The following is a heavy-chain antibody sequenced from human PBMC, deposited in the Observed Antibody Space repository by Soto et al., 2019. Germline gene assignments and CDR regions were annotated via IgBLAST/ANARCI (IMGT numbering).Heavy chain of an antibody. CDR1: GFTFSSYA. J-gene: IGHJ6*02. CDR2: ISYDGSNK. V-gene: IGHV3-30-3*01. CDR3: ARDRMITFGGVIVTYYGMHV. D-gene: IGHD3-16*02. Sequence: PGGSLRLSCAASGFTFSSYAMHWVRQAPGKGLEWVAVISYDGSNKYYADSVKGRFTISRDNSKNTLYLQMNSLRAEDTAVYYCARDRMITFGGVIVTYYGMHVWGQGNTVTVSS.